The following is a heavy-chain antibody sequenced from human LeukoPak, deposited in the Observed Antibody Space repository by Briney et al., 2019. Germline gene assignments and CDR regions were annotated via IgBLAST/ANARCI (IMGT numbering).Heavy chain of an antibody. CDR2: INPNSGGT. D-gene: IGHD6-13*01. Sequence: ASVKVSRKASGYTFTGYYIHWVRQAPGQGLAWMGWINPNSGGTNYAQKFQGRVTMTRDTSISTAYMELSRMRSDGTEVYYCERDIQQLVLDYWGQGSLVTVS. J-gene: IGHJ4*02. CDR3: ERDIQQLVLDY. CDR1: GYTFTGYY. V-gene: IGHV1-2*02.